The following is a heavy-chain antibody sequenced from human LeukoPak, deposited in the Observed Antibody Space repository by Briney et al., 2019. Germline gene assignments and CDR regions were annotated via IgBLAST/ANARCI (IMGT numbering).Heavy chain of an antibody. J-gene: IGHJ4*02. CDR3: ARSGPGYSYGYYFDY. V-gene: IGHV4-61*01. D-gene: IGHD5-18*01. CDR1: GYSISSGYY. CDR2: IYYSGST. Sequence: SETLSLTCTVSGYSISSGYYWGWIRQPPGKGLEWIGYIYYSGSTNYNPSLKSRVTISVDTSKNQFSLKLSSVTAADTAVYYCARSGPGYSYGYYFDYWGQGTLVTVSS.